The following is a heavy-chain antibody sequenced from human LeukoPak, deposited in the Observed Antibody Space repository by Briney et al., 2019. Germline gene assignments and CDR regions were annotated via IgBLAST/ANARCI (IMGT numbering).Heavy chain of an antibody. CDR3: ARDLEVRGHDPYYYYYYGMDV. CDR2: IYYSGST. J-gene: IGHJ6*02. D-gene: IGHD3-10*01. Sequence: SSETLSLTCTVSGGSISSSSYYWGWIRQPPGKGLEWIGSIYYSGSTYYNPSLKSRVTISVDTSKNQFSLKLSSVTAADTAVYYCARDLEVRGHDPYYYYYYGMDVWGQGTTVTVSS. CDR1: GGSISSSSYY. V-gene: IGHV4-39*07.